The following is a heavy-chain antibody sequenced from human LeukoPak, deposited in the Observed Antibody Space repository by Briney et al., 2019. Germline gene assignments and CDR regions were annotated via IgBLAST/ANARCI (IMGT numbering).Heavy chain of an antibody. Sequence: ASVKVSCKASGYTFTGYYMHWVRQAPGQGLEWMGWINPDGGGTKYAQKFQGRVTMTRDTSISTAYVDLSRLRSDDTAVYYCARSKPAAAIGFFDYWGQGALVTVSS. J-gene: IGHJ4*02. D-gene: IGHD2-2*01. CDR1: GYTFTGYY. V-gene: IGHV1-2*02. CDR3: ARSKPAAAIGFFDY. CDR2: INPDGGGT.